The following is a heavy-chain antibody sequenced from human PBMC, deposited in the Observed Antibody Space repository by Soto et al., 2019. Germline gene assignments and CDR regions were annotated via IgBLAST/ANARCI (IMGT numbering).Heavy chain of an antibody. J-gene: IGHJ4*02. CDR3: ATRLPVTDYYDSSGYYPGLLDY. CDR1: GYTLTELS. CDR2: FDPEDGEA. D-gene: IGHD3-22*01. V-gene: IGHV1-24*01. Sequence: GASVKVSCKVSGYTLTELSMHWVRQAPGKGLEWMGGFDPEDGEAIYAQKFQGRVTMTEDTSTDTAYMELSSLRSEDTAVYYCATRLPVTDYYDSSGYYPGLLDYWGQGTLVTVSS.